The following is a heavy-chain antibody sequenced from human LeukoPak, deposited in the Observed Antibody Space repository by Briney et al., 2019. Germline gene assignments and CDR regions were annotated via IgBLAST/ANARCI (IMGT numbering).Heavy chain of an antibody. CDR2: IIPILGIA. V-gene: IGHV1-69*04. Sequence: GASVKVSCKASGGTFSSYAISWLRQAPGQGLEWMGRIIPILGIANYAQKFQGRVTITADKSTSTAYMELSSLRSEDTAVYYCARELSPLVRGVIKGFWFDPWGQGTLVTVSS. J-gene: IGHJ5*02. D-gene: IGHD3-10*01. CDR1: GGTFSSYA. CDR3: ARELSPLVRGVIKGFWFDP.